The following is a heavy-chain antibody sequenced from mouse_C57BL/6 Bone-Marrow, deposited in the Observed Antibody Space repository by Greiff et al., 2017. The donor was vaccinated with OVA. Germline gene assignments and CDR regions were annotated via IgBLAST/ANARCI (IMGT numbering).Heavy chain of an antibody. V-gene: IGHV3-8*01. CDR3: ARYYYYGGSSWYFDV. J-gene: IGHJ1*03. D-gene: IGHD1-1*01. CDR2: ISYSGST. Sequence: EVKLQESGPGLAKPSQTLSLTCSVTGYSITSYYWHWIRKFPGNKLEYMGYISYSGSTYYNPSLKSRISITRDTSKNQYYLQLNSVTTEDTATYDCARYYYYGGSSWYFDVWGTGTTVTVSS. CDR1: GYSITSYY.